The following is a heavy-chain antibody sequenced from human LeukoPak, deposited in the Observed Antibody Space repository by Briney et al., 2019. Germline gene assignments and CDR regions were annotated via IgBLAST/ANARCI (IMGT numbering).Heavy chain of an antibody. Sequence: GGSLRLSCAASGFTFSAYGMHWVRQAPGKGLEWVSFIRFDGSRAYYAASVKGRFTISRDNSKNAMYLQMNNLGPEDTALYFCAKEVEPRGSYGGGSCDYWGQGTLVTVSS. V-gene: IGHV3-30*02. J-gene: IGHJ4*02. CDR3: AKEVEPRGSYGGGSCDY. CDR1: GFTFSAYG. D-gene: IGHD1-26*01. CDR2: IRFDGSRA.